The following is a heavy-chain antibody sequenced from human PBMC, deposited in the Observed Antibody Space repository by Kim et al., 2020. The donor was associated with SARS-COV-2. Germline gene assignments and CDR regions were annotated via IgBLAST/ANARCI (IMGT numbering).Heavy chain of an antibody. Sequence: SETLSLTCTVSGGSVSSGSYYWSWIRQPPGKGLEWIGYIYYSGSTNYNASLKSRLTISADRSKNQFSLKLTSVTAADTAMYYCARDQGNYGSGSYLHPFDIWGQGTMVTVSS. D-gene: IGHD3-10*01. CDR3: ARDQGNYGSGSYLHPFDI. CDR1: GGSVSSGSYY. CDR2: IYYSGST. V-gene: IGHV4-61*01. J-gene: IGHJ3*02.